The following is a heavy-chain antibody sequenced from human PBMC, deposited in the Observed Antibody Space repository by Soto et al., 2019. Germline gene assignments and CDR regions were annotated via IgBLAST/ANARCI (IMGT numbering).Heavy chain of an antibody. J-gene: IGHJ3*02. CDR1: GGSVSTGNYY. D-gene: IGHD2-2*01. V-gene: IGHV4-31*01. Sequence: QVQLQESDPGLVKTSQTLSLTCSVSGGSVSTGNYYWSWVRQHPGKGLEWIAYIYYSGSTYYTPSLQSPVNMSVDPSKTQFSLKLSSVTAADTAISYCARYCSSTNCHLFGAFDIWGPGTKVTVSS. CDR2: IYYSGST. CDR3: ARYCSSTNCHLFGAFDI.